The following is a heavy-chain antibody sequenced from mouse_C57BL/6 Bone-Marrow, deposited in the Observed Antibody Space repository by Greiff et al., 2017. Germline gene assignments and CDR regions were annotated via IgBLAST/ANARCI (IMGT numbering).Heavy chain of an antibody. J-gene: IGHJ3*01. CDR1: GFTFSDYG. Sequence: EVMLVESGGGLVKPGGSLKLSCAASGFTFSDYGMHWVRQAPEKGLEWVAYISSGSSTIYYADTVKGRFTISRDNAKNTLFLQMTSLRSEDTAMYYCARALTGTGWFAYWGQGTLVTVSA. CDR3: ARALTGTGWFAY. CDR2: ISSGSSTI. V-gene: IGHV5-17*01. D-gene: IGHD4-1*01.